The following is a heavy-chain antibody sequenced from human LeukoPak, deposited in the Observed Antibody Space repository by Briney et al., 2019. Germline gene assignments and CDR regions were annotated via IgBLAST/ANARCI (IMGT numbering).Heavy chain of an antibody. V-gene: IGHV1-2*02. Sequence: ASVRVSCKASGYTFTGYYMHWVRQAPGQGLEWMGWINPNSGGTNYAQKFQGRVTMTRDTSISTAYMELSRLRSDDTAVYYCARGLHSSSPRQFDPWGQGTPVTVSS. J-gene: IGHJ5*02. CDR1: GYTFTGYY. CDR2: INPNSGGT. CDR3: ARGLHSSSPRQFDP. D-gene: IGHD6-13*01.